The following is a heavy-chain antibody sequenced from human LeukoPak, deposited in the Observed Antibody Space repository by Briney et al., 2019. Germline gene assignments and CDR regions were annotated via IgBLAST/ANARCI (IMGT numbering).Heavy chain of an antibody. CDR2: IYPGDSDT. D-gene: IGHD5-18*01. Sequence: GESLKISCKGSGYSFTSYWIGWVCQMPGKGLEWMGIIYPGDSDTRYSPSFQGQVTISADKSISTAYLQWSSLKASDTAMYYCARRNVDTAMVTNWFDPWGQGTLVTVSS. J-gene: IGHJ5*02. V-gene: IGHV5-51*01. CDR1: GYSFTSYW. CDR3: ARRNVDTAMVTNWFDP.